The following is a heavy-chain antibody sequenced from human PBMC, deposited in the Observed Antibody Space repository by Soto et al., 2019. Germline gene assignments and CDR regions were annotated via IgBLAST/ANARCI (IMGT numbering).Heavy chain of an antibody. CDR3: AKRTIGSSYDY. Sequence: EVQLLESGGGLVQPGGSLRLSCAASGFTFSSYAMNWVRQAPGKGLEWVSVISGSGDSTYYADSVKGRFTISRDNSKNTLYLQMNSPRAEDTAVYYCAKRTIGSSYDYWGQGTLVTVSS. V-gene: IGHV3-23*01. J-gene: IGHJ4*02. CDR1: GFTFSSYA. D-gene: IGHD6-13*01. CDR2: ISGSGDST.